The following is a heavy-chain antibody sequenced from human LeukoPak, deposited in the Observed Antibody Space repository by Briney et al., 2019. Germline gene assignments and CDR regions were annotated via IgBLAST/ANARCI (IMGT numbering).Heavy chain of an antibody. CDR2: IKQDGSEK. CDR3: ASGITPWFDP. Sequence: PGGSLRLSCAASGFTFSRYWMSWVRQAPGKGLEWVANIKQDGSEKYYVDSVKGRFTISRDNAKNSLYLQMNSLRAEDTAVYYCASGITPWFDPWGQGTLVTVSS. D-gene: IGHD3-10*01. J-gene: IGHJ5*02. V-gene: IGHV3-7*01. CDR1: GFTFSRYW.